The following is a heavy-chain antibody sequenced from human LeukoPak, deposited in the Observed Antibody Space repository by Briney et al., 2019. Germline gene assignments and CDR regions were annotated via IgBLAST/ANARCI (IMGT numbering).Heavy chain of an antibody. CDR3: ARSKYYYDSSGYYGYFDY. Sequence: GESLKISCKGSGYSFTSYWIGWVRQMPGKGLGWMGIIYPGDSDTRYSPSFQGQVTISADKSISTAYLQWSSLKASDTAMYYCARSKYYYDSSGYYGYFDYWGQGTLVTVSS. D-gene: IGHD3-22*01. V-gene: IGHV5-51*01. CDR2: IYPGDSDT. J-gene: IGHJ4*02. CDR1: GYSFTSYW.